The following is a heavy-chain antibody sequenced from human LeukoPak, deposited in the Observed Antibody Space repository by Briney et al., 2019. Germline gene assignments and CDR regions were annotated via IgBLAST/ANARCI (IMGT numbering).Heavy chain of an antibody. CDR2: ITSSGSST. CDR1: GFIFYSYA. CDR3: TRGPGYDYVWGTYRADY. Sequence: GGSLRLSCSASGFIFYSYAMHWVRQAPGRGLEYVAAITSSGSSTFHANSVKDRFTISRDNSKNTLYLQMGSLRPEDMAVYFCTRGPGYDYVWGTYRADYWGQGTLVTVSS. J-gene: IGHJ4*02. D-gene: IGHD3-16*02. V-gene: IGHV3-64*01.